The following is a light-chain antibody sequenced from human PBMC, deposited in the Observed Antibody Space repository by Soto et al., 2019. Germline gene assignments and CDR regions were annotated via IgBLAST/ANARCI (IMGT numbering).Light chain of an antibody. Sequence: EIVMTQSPATLSVSPGERATLSCRASQSVSSNLAWYQQKPGQAPRLLIYGASTRATGIPARFSGSGSGAEFTLTISSLQSEDFTIYYCQQYNNWPQHTFGPGTKVDIK. CDR1: QSVSSN. J-gene: IGKJ3*01. CDR2: GAS. V-gene: IGKV3-15*01. CDR3: QQYNNWPQHT.